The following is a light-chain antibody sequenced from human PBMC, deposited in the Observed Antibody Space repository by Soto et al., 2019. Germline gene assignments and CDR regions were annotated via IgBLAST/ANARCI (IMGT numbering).Light chain of an antibody. J-gene: IGKJ1*01. CDR2: AAS. V-gene: IGKV1-39*01. Sequence: DIQMTQSPSSLSASVGDRVTITCRASQSITSYLSWYQQKPGKAPKLLIYAASSLQSGVPLRFTGSGSGTDFTLTISSLQPEDFATYYCQQSYTTPTFGQGTKVETK. CDR1: QSITSY. CDR3: QQSYTTPT.